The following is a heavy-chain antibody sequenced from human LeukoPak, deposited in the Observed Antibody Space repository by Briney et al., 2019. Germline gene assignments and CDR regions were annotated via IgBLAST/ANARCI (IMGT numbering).Heavy chain of an antibody. Sequence: PGGSLRLSCAASDFSFSSYTINWVRQAPGKGLEWVSYIDSSSSTIYYADSVKGRFTISRDNAKNSLYLQMNNLRAEDTAVYYCARYFDNTAYSWRRFDYWGQGVLVTVSS. D-gene: IGHD2-21*02. CDR1: DFSFSSYT. CDR3: ARYFDNTAYSWRRFDY. J-gene: IGHJ4*02. V-gene: IGHV3-48*04. CDR2: IDSSSSTI.